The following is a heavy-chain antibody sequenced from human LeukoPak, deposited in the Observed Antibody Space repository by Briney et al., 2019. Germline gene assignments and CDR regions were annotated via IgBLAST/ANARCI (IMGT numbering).Heavy chain of an antibody. D-gene: IGHD5-12*01. J-gene: IGHJ4*02. V-gene: IGHV3-23*01. CDR2: ISGSGDMT. CDR3: AKGRLTFDY. Sequence: PGGSLRLSCGASGLTFSGYAMNWVRQAPGKGLEWVSGISGSGDMTYYADSVKGRFTISRDNSKNTLYLQMNSLRAEDTAVYYCAKGRLTFDYWGQGTLVTVS. CDR1: GLTFSGYA.